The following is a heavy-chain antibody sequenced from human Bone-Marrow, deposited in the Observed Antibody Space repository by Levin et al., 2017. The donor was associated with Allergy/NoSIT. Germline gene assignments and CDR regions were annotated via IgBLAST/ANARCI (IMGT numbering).Heavy chain of an antibody. J-gene: IGHJ6*02. Sequence: GGSLRLSCAVSGFTFSNYGLHWVRQAPGKGLEWVAVISNDGEYEYYADSVKGRFTISRDNSKKTMHLQMNSLRGDDTAMYYCAMDSAYGAKNNFYGLDVWGQGTTVTVSS. CDR3: AMDSAYGAKNNFYGLDV. CDR2: ISNDGEYE. V-gene: IGHV3-30*03. CDR1: GFTFSNYG. D-gene: IGHD5-12*01.